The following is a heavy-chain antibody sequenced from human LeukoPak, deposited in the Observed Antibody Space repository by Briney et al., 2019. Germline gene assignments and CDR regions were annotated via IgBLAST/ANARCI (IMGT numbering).Heavy chain of an antibody. D-gene: IGHD5-12*01. V-gene: IGHV1-69*04. Sequence: SVKVSCKASGGTFSSYAISWVRQAPGQGLEWMGRIIPILGIANYAQKFQGRVTITADKSTSTAYMELSSLRSEDTAVYYCARDAYVDIVATISFDYWGQGTLVTVSS. J-gene: IGHJ4*02. CDR3: ARDAYVDIVATISFDY. CDR1: GGTFSSYA. CDR2: IIPILGIA.